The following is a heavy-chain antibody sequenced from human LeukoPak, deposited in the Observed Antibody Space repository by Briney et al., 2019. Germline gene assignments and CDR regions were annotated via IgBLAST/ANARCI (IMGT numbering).Heavy chain of an antibody. D-gene: IGHD6-13*01. J-gene: IGHJ4*02. CDR3: ARDATIAAAGPWYFDY. CDR2: IYYSGST. V-gene: IGHV4-31*03. CDR1: GGSISSGGYY. Sequence: SETLSLTCTVSGGSISSGGYYWSWIRQHPGKGLEWIGYIYYSGSTYYNPSLKSRVTISVDTSKNQFSLKLSSVTAADTAVYYCARDATIAAAGPWYFDYWGQGTLVTVSS.